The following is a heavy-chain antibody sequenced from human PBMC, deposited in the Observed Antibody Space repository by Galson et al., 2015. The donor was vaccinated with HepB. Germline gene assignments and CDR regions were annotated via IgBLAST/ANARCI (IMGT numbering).Heavy chain of an antibody. CDR1: RFTFSDYG. CDR2: ISSSSFYI. V-gene: IGHV3-21*06. CDR3: ARDQVAVAATGWNFDY. Sequence: SLRLSCAASRFTFSDYGMNWARQTPGKGLEWVSSISSSSFYIYYSDSVKGRFTISRDNAKNSLYLQMNSLRTEDTAVYFCARDQVAVAATGWNFDYWGQGTLVTVSS. J-gene: IGHJ4*02. D-gene: IGHD6-19*01.